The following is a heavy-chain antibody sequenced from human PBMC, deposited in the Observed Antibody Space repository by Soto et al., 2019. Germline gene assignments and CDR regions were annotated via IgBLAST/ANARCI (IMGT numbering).Heavy chain of an antibody. D-gene: IGHD3-22*01. CDR2: INHSGST. CDR3: ARVADSSGYYYDY. Sequence: QVQLQQWGAGLLKPSETLSLTCAVYGGSFSGYYWSWIRQPPGKGLEWIGEINHSGSTNYNPSLTSRVTISVDTSKNQFSLKLSSVTAADTAVYYCARVADSSGYYYDYWGQGTLVSVSS. J-gene: IGHJ4*02. V-gene: IGHV4-34*01. CDR1: GGSFSGYY.